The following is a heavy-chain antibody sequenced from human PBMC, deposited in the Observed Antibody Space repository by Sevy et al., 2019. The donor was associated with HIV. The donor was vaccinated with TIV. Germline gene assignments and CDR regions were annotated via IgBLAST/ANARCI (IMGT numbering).Heavy chain of an antibody. D-gene: IGHD2-21*01. CDR1: GFSFSSYG. J-gene: IGHJ4*02. Sequence: GGSLRLSCAASGFSFSSYGMHWVRQAPGKGLEWMSYIQYDGSNKDYADSVKGRFTISRDNSKNTLYLQMNSLRVEDTVVFYWVKEGGGEGGDHWGQGTLVTVSS. CDR3: VKEGGGEGGDH. V-gene: IGHV3-30*02. CDR2: IQYDGSNK.